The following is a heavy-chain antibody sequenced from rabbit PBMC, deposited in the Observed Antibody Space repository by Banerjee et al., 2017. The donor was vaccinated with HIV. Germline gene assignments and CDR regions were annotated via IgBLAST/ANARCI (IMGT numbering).Heavy chain of an antibody. V-gene: IGHV1S45*01. CDR3: ARGGSDYTSYYFNL. J-gene: IGHJ4*01. Sequence: QEQLEESGGDLVRPEGSLTLTCTASGFSFSSYYYMCWVRQAPGKGLEWIGYIYSGSSGRACYATWAKGRFTISKTSTTVTLQMTSLTAADTATCFCARGGSDYTSYYFNLWGPGTLVTVS. D-gene: IGHD8-1*01. CDR1: GFSFSSYYY. CDR2: IYSGSSGRA.